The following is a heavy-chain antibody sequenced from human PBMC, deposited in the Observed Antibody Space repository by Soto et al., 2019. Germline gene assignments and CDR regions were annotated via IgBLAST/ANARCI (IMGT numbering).Heavy chain of an antibody. D-gene: IGHD6-13*01. V-gene: IGHV4-59*08. CDR2: IYYSGST. CDR1: GGSISSYY. CDR3: ARTVRIAAAGNWFDP. J-gene: IGHJ5*02. Sequence: SETLSLTCTVSGGSISSYYLSWIRQPPGKGLEWIGYIYYSGSTNYNPSLKSRVTISVDTSKNQFSLKLSSVTAADTAVYYCARTVRIAAAGNWFDPWGQGTLVTVSS.